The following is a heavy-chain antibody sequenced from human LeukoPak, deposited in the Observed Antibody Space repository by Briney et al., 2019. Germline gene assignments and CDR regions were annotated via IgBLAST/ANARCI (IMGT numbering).Heavy chain of an antibody. J-gene: IGHJ4*02. Sequence: TGGSLRLSCAASGFTFGSYSMNWVRQAPGKGLEWVSSISSSSSYIYYADSVKGRFTISRDNAKNSLYLQMNSLRAEDTAVYYCARQETLYYYDSSGYLGYWGQGTLVTVSS. CDR1: GFTFGSYS. D-gene: IGHD3-22*01. V-gene: IGHV3-21*01. CDR2: ISSSSSYI. CDR3: ARQETLYYYDSSGYLGY.